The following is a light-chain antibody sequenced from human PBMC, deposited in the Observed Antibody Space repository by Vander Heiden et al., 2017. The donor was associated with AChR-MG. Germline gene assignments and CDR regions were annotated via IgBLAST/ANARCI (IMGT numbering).Light chain of an antibody. CDR3: QQYNNWPLT. Sequence: DIQMTQSPATLSVSPGARATLSCRPSQSVSSSVAWYQQRPGQAPRLLIYGASTRATGIPARFSGTESGTDFTLTISSLQSEDFAVYFCQQYNNWPLTFGGGTEVEIK. CDR2: GAS. J-gene: IGKJ4*01. V-gene: IGKV3-15*01. CDR1: QSVSSS.